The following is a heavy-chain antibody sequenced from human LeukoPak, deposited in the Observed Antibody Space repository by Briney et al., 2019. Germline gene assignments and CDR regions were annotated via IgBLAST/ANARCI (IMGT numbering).Heavy chain of an antibody. CDR3: ARDVGSRDIDWFDP. Sequence: GASVKVSCKASGYTFTSYGISWVRQAPGQGLEWMGWISAYNGNTNYAQKLQGRVTMTTDTSTSTAYMELRSLRSGDTAVYYCARDVGSRDIDWFDPWGQGTLVTVSS. J-gene: IGHJ5*02. V-gene: IGHV1-18*01. D-gene: IGHD5-12*01. CDR2: ISAYNGNT. CDR1: GYTFTSYG.